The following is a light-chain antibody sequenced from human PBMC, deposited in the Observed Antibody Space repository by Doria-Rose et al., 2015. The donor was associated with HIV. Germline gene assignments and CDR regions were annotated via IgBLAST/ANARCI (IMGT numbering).Light chain of an antibody. CDR3: HQYGTSWT. Sequence: TQSPGTLSLSPGVRATLSCRASQSFSSTYLAWYQQKPGQAPSLLIYDGSTRATGIPDRFSASGSGTDLTLTINRLEPEDFALYYCHQYGTSWTFGQGTKVEI. J-gene: IGKJ1*01. CDR1: QSFSSTY. CDR2: DGS. V-gene: IGKV3-20*01.